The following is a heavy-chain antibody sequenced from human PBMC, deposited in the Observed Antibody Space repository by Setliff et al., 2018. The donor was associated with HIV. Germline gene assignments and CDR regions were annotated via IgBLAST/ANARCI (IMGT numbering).Heavy chain of an antibody. D-gene: IGHD5-18*01. Sequence: ASVKVSCKASGYSFSSYGIGWVRLAPGQGLEWMGWMSTDNGNTNYAQKVQGRVTMTRDTSTSTSYMELSSLRSEDTAVYYCARVSGYSYGWAIDYWGQGTLVTVSS. CDR3: ARVSGYSYGWAIDY. V-gene: IGHV1-18*01. J-gene: IGHJ4*02. CDR2: MSTDNGNT. CDR1: GYSFSSYG.